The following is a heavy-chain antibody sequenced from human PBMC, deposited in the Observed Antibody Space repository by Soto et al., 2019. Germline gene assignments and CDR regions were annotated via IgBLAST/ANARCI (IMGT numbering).Heavy chain of an antibody. Sequence: EVQLVESGGGLVKPGGSLRLSCISSGFTFRTYTINWVRQAPGNGLEWVSGIRGFSPYTFYAESVKGRFTISRDNAKNSLYLQMNSLRAEDTAVYYCARDRGYDAHAYYYNAMDVWGQGTTVTVSS. CDR1: GFTFRTYT. CDR2: IRGFSPYT. J-gene: IGHJ6*02. V-gene: IGHV3-21*01. CDR3: ARDRGYDAHAYYYNAMDV. D-gene: IGHD3-10*01.